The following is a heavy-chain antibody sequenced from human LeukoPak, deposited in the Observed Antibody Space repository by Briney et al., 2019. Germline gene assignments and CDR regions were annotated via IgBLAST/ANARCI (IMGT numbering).Heavy chain of an antibody. J-gene: IGHJ6*03. V-gene: IGHV3-23*01. CDR3: ARAKSGYHYYYYYYMDV. Sequence: GGSLRLSCAASGFTFSNAWMSWVRQAPGKGLEWVSAISGSGGSTYYADSVKGRFTISRDNSKNALYLQMNSLRAEDTAVYYCARAKSGYHYYYYYYMDVWGKGTTVTVSS. D-gene: IGHD3-22*01. CDR1: GFTFSNAW. CDR2: ISGSGGST.